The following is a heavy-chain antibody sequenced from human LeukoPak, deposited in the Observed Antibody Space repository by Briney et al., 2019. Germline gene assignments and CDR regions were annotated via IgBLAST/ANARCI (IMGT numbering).Heavy chain of an antibody. CDR3: ARGEYSSSWYLGY. CDR1: GFTFSSYA. D-gene: IGHD6-13*01. J-gene: IGHJ4*02. Sequence: GGSLRLSCAASGFTFSSYAMHWVRQAPGKGLEWVAVISYDGSNKHYADSVKGRFTISRDNSKNTLYLQMNSLRAEDTAVYYCARGEYSSSWYLGYWGQGTLVTVSS. CDR2: ISYDGSNK. V-gene: IGHV3-30*04.